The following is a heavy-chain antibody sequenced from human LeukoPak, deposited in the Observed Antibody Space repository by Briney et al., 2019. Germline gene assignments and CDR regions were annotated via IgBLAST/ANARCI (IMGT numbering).Heavy chain of an antibody. J-gene: IGHJ5*02. V-gene: IGHV4-34*01. D-gene: IGHD2-2*01. CDR3: ARGRYCSSTSCYLVWSRWFDP. CDR2: IKHGGST. Sequence: AETLSLTCAVYGGSFSGYYWSWIRQPPGKGLEWMGEIKHGGSTNYNPSLKSRVTISVDTSKNQFSLKLSSVTAADTAVYYCARGRYCSSTSCYLVWSRWFDPWGQGTLVTVSS. CDR1: GGSFSGYY.